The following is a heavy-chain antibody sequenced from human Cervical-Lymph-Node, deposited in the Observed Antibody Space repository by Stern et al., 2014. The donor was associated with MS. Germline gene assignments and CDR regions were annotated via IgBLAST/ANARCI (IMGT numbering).Heavy chain of an antibody. CDR1: GYTLSEIS. V-gene: IGHV1-24*01. Sequence: QVQLVQSGAEVKTPGASVKVSCKVSGYTLSEISMHWVRQAPGKGLEWMGGFDPEHGETRYAQKVQGRVTMAEDRSTDTAYMELSSLRSEDTAVYYCATHRGRVTYYYGMDVWGQGTTVTVSS. CDR2: FDPEHGET. J-gene: IGHJ6*02. D-gene: IGHD2-21*02. CDR3: ATHRGRVTYYYGMDV.